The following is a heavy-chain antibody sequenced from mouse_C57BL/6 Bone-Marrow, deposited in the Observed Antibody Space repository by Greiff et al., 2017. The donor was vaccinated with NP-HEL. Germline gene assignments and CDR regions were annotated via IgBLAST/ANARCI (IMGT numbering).Heavy chain of an antibody. V-gene: IGHV1-11*01. Sequence: LMESGAELASPGASVTLSCKASGYTFTDHIMNWVKKRPGQGLEWIGRIYPVSGETNYNQKFMGKATFSVDRSSSTVYMVLNSLTSEDPAVYYCGRRWLLPYYYAMDYWGQGTSVTVSS. J-gene: IGHJ4*01. D-gene: IGHD2-3*01. CDR2: IYPVSGET. CDR1: GYTFTDHI. CDR3: GRRWLLPYYYAMDY.